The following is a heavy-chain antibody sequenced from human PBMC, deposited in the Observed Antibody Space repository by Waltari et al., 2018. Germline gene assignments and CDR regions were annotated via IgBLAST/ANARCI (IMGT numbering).Heavy chain of an antibody. CDR3: ARDPVDTTLVTNGNFSH. CDR1: GFNVKSSY. V-gene: IGHV3-53*01. Sequence: EVQLVESGGALIQPGGSLRLSCTASGFNVKSSYMSWVRQAPGKGLEWVSVIYSDGTTKYADSVKGRFTVSRDKSRNTLYLQMDSLGAEDTAVFYCARDPVDTTLVTNGNFSHWG. D-gene: IGHD5-18*01. J-gene: IGHJ1*01. CDR2: IYSDGTT.